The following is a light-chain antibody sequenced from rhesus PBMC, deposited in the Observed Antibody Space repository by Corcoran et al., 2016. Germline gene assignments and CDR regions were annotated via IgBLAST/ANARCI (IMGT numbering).Light chain of an antibody. CDR1: QSLLHSNGNTY. V-gene: IGKV2-72*01. CDR2: GGS. CDR3: VQAIAFPFT. J-gene: IGKJ3*01. Sequence: DIVMTQTPLSLPITPGEPASISCRSSQSLLHSNGNTYLHWYLQKPGQSPQLLIYGGSNRASGVPDRFSGRGSGNDFTLKIRKVEAEDVGVYYCVQAIAFPFTFGPGTKLDIK.